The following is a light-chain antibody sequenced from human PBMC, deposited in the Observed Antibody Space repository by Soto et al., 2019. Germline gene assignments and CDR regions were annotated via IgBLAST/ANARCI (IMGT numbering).Light chain of an antibody. CDR1: SSDVGGYTY. CDR2: DVS. J-gene: IGLJ1*01. V-gene: IGLV2-14*01. CDR3: SSYTGSSTYV. Sequence: QSALTQPASVSGSPGQSITISCTGTSSDVGGYTYVSWYQQYPGKAPKLMIYDVSNRPSGVSNRFSGSKSGNTASLTNSGLQAEDESDYYCSSYTGSSTYVFGTGTKVTVL.